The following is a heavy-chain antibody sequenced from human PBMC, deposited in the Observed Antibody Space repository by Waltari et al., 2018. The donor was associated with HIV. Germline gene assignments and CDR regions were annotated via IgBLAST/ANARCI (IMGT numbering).Heavy chain of an antibody. D-gene: IGHD1-26*01. V-gene: IGHV1-69*04. CDR1: GGTFSSYA. CDR2: IIPILGIA. J-gene: IGHJ6*02. CDR3: ARDQKGGSYYVTPRYYYGMDV. Sequence: QVQLVQSGAEVKKPGSSVKVSCKASGGTFSSYAISWVRQAPGQGLEWMGRIIPILGIANYAQKFQGRVTITADKSTGTAYMELSSLRSEDTAVYYCARDQKGGSYYVTPRYYYGMDVWGQGTTVTVSS.